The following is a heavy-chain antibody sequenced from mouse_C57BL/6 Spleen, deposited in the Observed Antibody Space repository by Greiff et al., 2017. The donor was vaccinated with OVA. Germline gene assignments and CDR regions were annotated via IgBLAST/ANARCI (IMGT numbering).Heavy chain of an antibody. D-gene: IGHD1-1*01. CDR1: GFTFSSYG. V-gene: IGHV5-6*02. Sequence: DVMLVESGGDLVKPGGSLKLSCAASGFTFSSYGMSWVRQTPDKRLEWVATISSGGSYTYYPDSVKGRFTISRDNAKNTLYLQMSSLKSEDTAMYYCARQDTTVVATDYFDYWGQGTTLTVSS. J-gene: IGHJ2*01. CDR3: ARQDTTVVATDYFDY. CDR2: ISSGGSYT.